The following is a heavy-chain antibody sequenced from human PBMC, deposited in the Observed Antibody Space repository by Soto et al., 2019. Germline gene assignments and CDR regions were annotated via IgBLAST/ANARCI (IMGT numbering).Heavy chain of an antibody. CDR2: INPSGGST. CDR3: ARVRQLVGYFYYYMDV. D-gene: IGHD6-6*01. V-gene: IGHV1-46*01. CDR1: GYTFTSYY. J-gene: IGHJ6*03. Sequence: ASVKVSCKASGYTFTSYYMHWVRQAPGQGLEWMGIINPSGGSTSYAQKFQGRVTMTRYTSTSTVYMELRSLRSDDTAVYYCARVRQLVGYFYYYMDVWGKGTTVTVSS.